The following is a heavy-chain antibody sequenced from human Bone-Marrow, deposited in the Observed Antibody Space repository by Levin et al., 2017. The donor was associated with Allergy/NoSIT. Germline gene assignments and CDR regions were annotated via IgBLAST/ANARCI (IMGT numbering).Heavy chain of an antibody. J-gene: IGHJ6*02. V-gene: IGHV4-30-4*01. D-gene: IGHD2-2*01. CDR3: ARGLLRGGYDYGMDG. Sequence: PSQTLSLTCTVSGGSISSGDYYWSWIRQPPGKGLEWIGYIYYSESTYYNPSLKSRVTISLDTSQNQFSLKLSSVTAADTAVYYCARGLLRGGYDYGMDGWGQGTTVTVSS. CDR1: GGSISSGDYY. CDR2: IYYSEST.